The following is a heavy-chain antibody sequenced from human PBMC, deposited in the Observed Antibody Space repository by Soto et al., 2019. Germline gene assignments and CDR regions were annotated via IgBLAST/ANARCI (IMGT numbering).Heavy chain of an antibody. V-gene: IGHV1-24*01. D-gene: IGHD3-10*01. CDR3: ATARGYAFDI. CDR1: GFTFTGHY. J-gene: IGHJ3*02. Sequence: ASVKVSCKASGFTFTGHYIHWVRQAPGKGLEWMGGFDPEDGETIYAQRFQGRVTMTEDTSTDTAYMELSSLRSEDTAVYYCATARGYAFDIWGQGTMVTVSS. CDR2: FDPEDGET.